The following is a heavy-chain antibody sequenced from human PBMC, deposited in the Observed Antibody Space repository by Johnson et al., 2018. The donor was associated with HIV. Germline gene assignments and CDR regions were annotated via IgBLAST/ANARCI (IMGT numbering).Heavy chain of an antibody. CDR3: ARLPSGYSRDGFNI. CDR2: VWYDGSNK. CDR1: GFTFSSYG. D-gene: IGHD5-18*01. J-gene: IGHJ3*02. V-gene: IGHV3-33*01. Sequence: QMQLVESGGGVVQPGRSLRLSCAASGFTFSSYGMHWVRQAPGKGLEWVAVVWYDGSNKYYADSVKGRFTISRDNSKNTLYLQMNSLRADDTAVYYCARLPSGYSRDGFNIWGQGTMVTVSS.